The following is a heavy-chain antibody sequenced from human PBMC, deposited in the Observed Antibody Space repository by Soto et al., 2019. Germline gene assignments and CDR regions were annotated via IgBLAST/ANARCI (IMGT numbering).Heavy chain of an antibody. D-gene: IGHD3-3*01. Sequence: ASVKVSCKASGYTFTSYGISWVRQAPGQGLEWMGWISAYNGNTNYAQKLQGRVTMTTDTSTSTAYMELSRLRSDDTAVYYCARGGITIFGVLTDIFMFDYWGQGTLVTVSS. J-gene: IGHJ4*02. CDR2: ISAYNGNT. V-gene: IGHV1-18*04. CDR3: ARGGITIFGVLTDIFMFDY. CDR1: GYTFTSYG.